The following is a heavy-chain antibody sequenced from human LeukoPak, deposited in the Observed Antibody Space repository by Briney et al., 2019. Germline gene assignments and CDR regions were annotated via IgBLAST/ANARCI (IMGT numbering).Heavy chain of an antibody. Sequence: SETLSLTCAVYGGSLSGYYWSWIRQPPGKGLEWIGEINHSGSTNYNPSLKSRVTISVDTSKNQFSLKLSSVTAADTAVYYCARNVQLWSPVMVSYYYMDVWGKGTTVTVSS. J-gene: IGHJ6*03. D-gene: IGHD5-18*01. CDR1: GGSLSGYY. V-gene: IGHV4-34*01. CDR3: ARNVQLWSPVMVSYYYMDV. CDR2: INHSGST.